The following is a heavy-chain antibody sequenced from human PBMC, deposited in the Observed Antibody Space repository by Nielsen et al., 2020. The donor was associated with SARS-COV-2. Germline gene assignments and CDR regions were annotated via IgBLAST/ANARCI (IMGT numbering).Heavy chain of an antibody. CDR1: GYTFTSYG. V-gene: IGHV1-18*01. J-gene: IGHJ3*02. D-gene: IGHD2-15*01. Sequence: ASVKVSCKASGYTFTSYGISWVRQAPGQGLEWMGWISAYNGNTNYAQKLQGRVTVTTDTSTSTAYMELSSLRSEDTAVYYCARTFTRRIDDAFDMWGQGTLVTISS. CDR3: ARTFTRRIDDAFDM. CDR2: ISAYNGNT.